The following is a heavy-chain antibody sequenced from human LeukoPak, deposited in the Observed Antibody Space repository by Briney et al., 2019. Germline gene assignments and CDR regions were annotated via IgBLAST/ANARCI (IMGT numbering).Heavy chain of an antibody. J-gene: IGHJ4*02. Sequence: GGSLRLSCAASGFTFSSYWMDWVRQAPGKGLVWVSRINSDGSSTSYADSVKGRFTISRDNAKNTLYLHMNSLRAEDTAVYYCARDAGVAGRIRAFDYWGQGTLVTVSS. V-gene: IGHV3-74*01. CDR3: ARDAGVAGRIRAFDY. CDR2: INSDGSST. D-gene: IGHD6-19*01. CDR1: GFTFSSYW.